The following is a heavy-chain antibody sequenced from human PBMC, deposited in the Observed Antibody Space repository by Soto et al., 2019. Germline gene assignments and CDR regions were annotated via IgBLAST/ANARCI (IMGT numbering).Heavy chain of an antibody. V-gene: IGHV5-51*01. D-gene: IGHD2-2*01. J-gene: IGHJ5*02. Sequence: PGESLKISCTGFGYAFTRYWIAWVRQMNGKGLEWMGIIYPGDSHTRYSPSFQRQVTISVDKTISTAYLQWSTLKASDTAMYYCARGYCTTTICDPWFDPWGQGTLVTVSA. CDR2: IYPGDSHT. CDR1: GYAFTRYW. CDR3: ARGYCTTTICDPWFDP.